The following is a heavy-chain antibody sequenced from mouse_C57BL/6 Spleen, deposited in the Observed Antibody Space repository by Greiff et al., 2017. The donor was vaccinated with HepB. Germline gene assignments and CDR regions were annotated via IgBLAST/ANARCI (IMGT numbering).Heavy chain of an antibody. Sequence: VQLKESGAELVKPGASVKLSCTASGFNIKDYYMHWVKQRTEQGLEWIGRIDPEDGETKYAPKFQGKATITADTSSNTAYLQLSSLTSEDTAVYYCASDYSNYFWFAYWGQGTLVTVSA. V-gene: IGHV14-2*01. D-gene: IGHD2-5*01. CDR3: ASDYSNYFWFAY. CDR1: GFNIKDYY. J-gene: IGHJ3*01. CDR2: IDPEDGET.